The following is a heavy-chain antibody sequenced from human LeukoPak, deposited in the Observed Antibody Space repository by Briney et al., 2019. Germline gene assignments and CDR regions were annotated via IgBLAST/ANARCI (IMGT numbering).Heavy chain of an antibody. CDR3: ATTSIGYDAFDI. D-gene: IGHD6-25*01. Sequence: SVKVSCKASGGTFSSYAISWVRQAPGQGLEWRGRIIPIFGTANYAQKCQGRVTITTDESTSTAYMELSSLRSEDTAVYYCATTSIGYDAFDIWGQGTMVTVSS. J-gene: IGHJ3*02. V-gene: IGHV1-69*05. CDR2: IIPIFGTA. CDR1: GGTFSSYA.